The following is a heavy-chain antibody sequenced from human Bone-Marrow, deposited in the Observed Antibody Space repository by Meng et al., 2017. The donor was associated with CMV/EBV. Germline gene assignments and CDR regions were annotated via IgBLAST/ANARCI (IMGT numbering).Heavy chain of an antibody. D-gene: IGHD3-3*01. CDR2: IKQDGSEK. J-gene: IGHJ6*02. CDR1: GLTFSSYW. Sequence: GGSLRLSCAASGLTFSSYWMSWVRQAPGKGLEWVANIKQDGSEKYYVDSVKGRFTISRDNAKNSLYLQMNSLRAEDTAVYYCARANDFWSGYNYYYYGMDVWGQGTTVTVSS. V-gene: IGHV3-7*01. CDR3: ARANDFWSGYNYYYYGMDV.